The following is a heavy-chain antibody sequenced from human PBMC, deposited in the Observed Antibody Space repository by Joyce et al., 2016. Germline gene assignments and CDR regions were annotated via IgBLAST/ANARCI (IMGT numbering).Heavy chain of an antibody. V-gene: IGHV3-30*18. CDR2: IAYAGSYT. D-gene: IGHD6-25*01. CDR3: AKILTATDSSGWFLDY. J-gene: IGHJ4*02. Sequence: QVQLVESGGGVVQPGRSMRLSCAASGLTLSNYGVHGVRQSPGNGLECVGVIAYAGSYTYYADAVEGRFTISRDNSKNTVFLEMNSLRTEDTAVYYCAKILTATDSSGWFLDYWGQGTLVTVSS. CDR1: GLTLSNYG.